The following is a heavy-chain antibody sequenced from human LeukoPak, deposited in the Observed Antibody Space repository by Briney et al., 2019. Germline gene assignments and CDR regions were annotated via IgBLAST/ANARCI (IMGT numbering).Heavy chain of an antibody. V-gene: IGHV1-2*02. CDR2: INPNSGGT. J-gene: IGHJ3*01. Sequence: ASVKVSCKASGYTFTGYYMHWVRQAPGRGLEWMGWINPNSGGTNYAQKFQGRVTMTRDTSISTAYMELSRLRSDDTAVYYCARDLKRWLQTGGLKYWGQGTMVTVSS. D-gene: IGHD5-24*01. CDR3: ARDLKRWLQTGGLKY. CDR1: GYTFTGYY.